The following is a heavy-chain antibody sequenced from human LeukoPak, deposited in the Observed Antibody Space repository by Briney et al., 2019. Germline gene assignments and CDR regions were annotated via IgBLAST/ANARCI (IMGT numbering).Heavy chain of an antibody. CDR2: ISSSGSTI. D-gene: IGHD5-12*01. V-gene: IGHV3-11*04. Sequence: GGSLRPSCAASVFTFSDYYMSWIRQAPGKGLEWVSYISSSGSTIYYADSVKGRFTISRDNAKNSLYLQMNSLRAEDTAVYYCARGAGYSGYDYTFDYWGQGTLVTVSS. CDR1: VFTFSDYY. CDR3: ARGAGYSGYDYTFDY. J-gene: IGHJ4*02.